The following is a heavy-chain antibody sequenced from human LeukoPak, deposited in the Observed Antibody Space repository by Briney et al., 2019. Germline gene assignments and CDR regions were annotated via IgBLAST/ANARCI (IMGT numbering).Heavy chain of an antibody. V-gene: IGHV4-39*01. CDR2: AYYGGNT. J-gene: IGHJ6*03. Sequence: PSETLSLTCTVSGGPISSSSYYWDWVRQPPGKGLEWIGNAYYGGNTFYNSSLESRVTISVDMSKNQFSLKLSSLTAADTAVYYCARQRADYFYHYLDVWGKGTSVTVSS. CDR3: ARQRADYFYHYLDV. CDR1: GGPISSSSYY.